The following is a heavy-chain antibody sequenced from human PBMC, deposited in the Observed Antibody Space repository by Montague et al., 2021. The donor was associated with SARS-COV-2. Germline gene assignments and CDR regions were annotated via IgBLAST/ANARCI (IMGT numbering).Heavy chain of an antibody. CDR1: GGSISSYY. J-gene: IGHJ5*02. CDR3: ATQPCTNGVCENWFDP. V-gene: IGHV4-59*01. Sequence: SETLSLTCTVSGGSISSYYWSWIRQPPGKGLEWIGYIYYSGSTNXNPSLKSRVTISVDTSKNRFSLKLSSVTAADTAVYYCATQPCTNGVCENWFDPWGQGTLVTVSS. CDR2: IYYSGST. D-gene: IGHD2-8*01.